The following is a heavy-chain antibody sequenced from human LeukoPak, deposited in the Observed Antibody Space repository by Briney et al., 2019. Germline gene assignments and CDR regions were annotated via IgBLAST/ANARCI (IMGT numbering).Heavy chain of an antibody. CDR3: ARVKLQFSNAFDI. CDR2: IYYSGST. D-gene: IGHD5-24*01. CDR1: GGSISSYY. Sequence: PSETLSLTCTVSGGSISSYYWSWIRQPPGKGLEWIGYIYYSGSTNYNPSLKSRVTISVDTSKNQFSLKLSSVTAADTAVYYCARVKLQFSNAFDIWGQGTMVTVSS. V-gene: IGHV4-59*01. J-gene: IGHJ3*02.